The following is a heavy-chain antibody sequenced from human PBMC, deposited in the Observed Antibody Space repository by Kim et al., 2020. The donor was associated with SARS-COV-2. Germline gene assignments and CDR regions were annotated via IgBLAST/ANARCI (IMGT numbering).Heavy chain of an antibody. CDR3: ARRGDIVATIIYYGMDV. CDR2: IIPIFGTA. V-gene: IGHV1-69*13. CDR1: GGTFSSYA. Sequence: SVKVSCKSSGGTFSSYAISWVRQAPGQGLEWMGGIIPIFGTANYAQKFQGRVTLTADESTSTAYMELSRLRSEETAVYYCARRGDIVATIIYYGMDVWG. D-gene: IGHD5-12*01. J-gene: IGHJ6*02.